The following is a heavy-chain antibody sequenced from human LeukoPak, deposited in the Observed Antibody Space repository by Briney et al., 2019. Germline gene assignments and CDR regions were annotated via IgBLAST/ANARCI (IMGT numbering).Heavy chain of an antibody. CDR1: GYTFTNYD. CDR2: MNPNSGNT. V-gene: IGHV1-8*01. J-gene: IGHJ5*02. Sequence: GASVKVSCKASGYTFTNYDINWVRQATGQGLEWMGWMNPNSGNTGYAQKFQGRVTMTRNTSISTAYMELSSLRFEDTAVYYCARSVDFWSGYAENWFDPWGQGTLVTVSS. CDR3: ARSVDFWSGYAENWFDP. D-gene: IGHD3-3*01.